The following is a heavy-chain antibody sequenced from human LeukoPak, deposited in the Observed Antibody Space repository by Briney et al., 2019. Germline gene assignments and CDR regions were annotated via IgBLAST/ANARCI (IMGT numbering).Heavy chain of an antibody. J-gene: IGHJ6*02. Sequence: PGGSLRLSCAASGFTFSSYDMHWVRQATGKGLEWVSAIGTAGDTYYPGSVKGRFTISRENAKNSLYLQMNSLRAEDTAVYYCARWEDYYYGMDVWSQGTTVTVSS. D-gene: IGHD1-26*01. V-gene: IGHV3-13*01. CDR1: GFTFSSYD. CDR3: ARWEDYYYGMDV. CDR2: IGTAGDT.